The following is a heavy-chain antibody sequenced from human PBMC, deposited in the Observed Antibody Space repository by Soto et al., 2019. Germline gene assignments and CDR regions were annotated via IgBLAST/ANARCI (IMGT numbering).Heavy chain of an antibody. CDR1: GGTISSGGYY. D-gene: IGHD3-10*01. Sequence: SETMYLSCTVSGGTISSGGYYWSWIRQHPGKGLEWIGYIYYSGSTYCNPSLKSRVTISVDTSKNQFSLKLSSVTAADTAVYYCARVDYYGSGSKDVWGQGTTVTVSS. V-gene: IGHV4-31*03. CDR2: IYYSGST. J-gene: IGHJ6*02. CDR3: ARVDYYGSGSKDV.